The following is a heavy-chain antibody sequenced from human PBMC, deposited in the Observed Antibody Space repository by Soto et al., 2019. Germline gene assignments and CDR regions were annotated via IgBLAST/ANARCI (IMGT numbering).Heavy chain of an antibody. J-gene: IGHJ5*02. Sequence: SETLSLTCTVSGGSISSSSYYWGWIRQPPGKGLEWIGSIYYSGSTYYNPSLKSRVTISVDTSKNQFSLKLSSVTAADTAVYYCARLKGGGYKAYNWFDPWGQGTLVTVSS. CDR1: GGSISSSSYY. CDR2: IYYSGST. CDR3: ARLKGGGYKAYNWFDP. V-gene: IGHV4-39*01. D-gene: IGHD1-1*01.